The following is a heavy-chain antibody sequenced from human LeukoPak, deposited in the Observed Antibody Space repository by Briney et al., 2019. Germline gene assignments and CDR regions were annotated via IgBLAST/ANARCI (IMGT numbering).Heavy chain of an antibody. D-gene: IGHD6-13*01. J-gene: IGHJ4*02. CDR1: GGTFSSYA. Sequence: SVKVSCKASGGTFSSYAISWVRQAPGQGLEWMGRIIPILGIANYAQKFQGRVTITADKSTSTAYMELSSLRSEDTAVYYCARDAIAAAGTDYWGQGTLVTVSS. CDR2: IIPILGIA. CDR3: ARDAIAAAGTDY. V-gene: IGHV1-69*04.